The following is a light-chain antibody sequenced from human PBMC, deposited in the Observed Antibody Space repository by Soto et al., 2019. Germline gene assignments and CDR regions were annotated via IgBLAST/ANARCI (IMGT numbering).Light chain of an antibody. CDR3: QQYGSSPPYT. CDR2: GAS. J-gene: IGKJ2*01. CDR1: KSVSSSY. Sequence: EIVLTQSPGTLSLSPGERATLSCRASKSVSSSYLAWYQQKPGQAPRLLIYGASSRATGIPDRFRGSGSGTDFTLTISRLEPEDFAVYYCQQYGSSPPYTFGQGTKLEIK. V-gene: IGKV3-20*01.